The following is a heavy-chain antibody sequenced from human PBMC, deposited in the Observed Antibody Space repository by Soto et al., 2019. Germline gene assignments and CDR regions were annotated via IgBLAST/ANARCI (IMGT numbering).Heavy chain of an antibody. D-gene: IGHD4-17*01. V-gene: IGHV3-30-3*01. Sequence: QVQLVESGGGVVQPGRSLRLSCAASGFTFSSYAMHWVRQAPGKGLEWVAGISYDGSNKYYADSVKGRFTISRDNSKNTLYLQMNSLRVEDTAVYYCARGDVYGTSTTVTTSGLQHWVQGTLVTGSS. CDR2: ISYDGSNK. CDR1: GFTFSSYA. J-gene: IGHJ1*01. CDR3: ARGDVYGTSTTVTTSGLQH.